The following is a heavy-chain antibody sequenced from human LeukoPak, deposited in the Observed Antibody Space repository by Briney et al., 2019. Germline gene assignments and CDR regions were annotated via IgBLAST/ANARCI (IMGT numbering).Heavy chain of an antibody. J-gene: IGHJ4*02. CDR2: IIPILGIA. Sequence: SVKVSCKASGGTFSSYAISWVRQAPGQGLEWMGRIIPILGIANYAQKFQGRVTITADKSTSTAYMELSRLRSDDTAVYYCAKLNDFWSGSSPYWGQGTLFTVSS. D-gene: IGHD3-3*01. CDR1: GGTFSSYA. CDR3: AKLNDFWSGSSPY. V-gene: IGHV1-69*04.